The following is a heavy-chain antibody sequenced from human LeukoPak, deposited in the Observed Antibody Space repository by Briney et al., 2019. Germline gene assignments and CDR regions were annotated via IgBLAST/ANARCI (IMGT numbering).Heavy chain of an antibody. Sequence: PGGSLRLSCEASGFTFSTFAMIWVRQPPGKGLEWVSSIFPSGGEIHYADSVRGRFTISRDNSKSTLSLQMNSLRAEDTAVYYCARETTIAVAGRSLNWFDPWGQGTLVTVSS. J-gene: IGHJ5*02. CDR3: ARETTIAVAGRSLNWFDP. D-gene: IGHD6-19*01. CDR1: GFTFSTFA. V-gene: IGHV3-23*01. CDR2: IFPSGGEI.